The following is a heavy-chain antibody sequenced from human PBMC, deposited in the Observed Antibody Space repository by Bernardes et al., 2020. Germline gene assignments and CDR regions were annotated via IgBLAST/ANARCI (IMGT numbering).Heavy chain of an antibody. CDR2: LNNDGSSS. CDR1: GFTFSNYW. J-gene: IGHJ5*01. D-gene: IGHD1-26*01. Sequence: GGSLRLSCAASGFTFSNYWMHWVRQAPGKGLVWVSRLNNDGSSSTYADSVKGRFTISRDNAKNTLYLQMNSLRAEDTAVYYCARGGMRGVGATLGFDSWGQGTLVTVSS. V-gene: IGHV3-74*01. CDR3: ARGGMRGVGATLGFDS.